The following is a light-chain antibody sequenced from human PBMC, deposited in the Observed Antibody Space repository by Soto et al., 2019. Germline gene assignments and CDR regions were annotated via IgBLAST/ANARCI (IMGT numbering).Light chain of an antibody. Sequence: QSVLTQPASVSGSPGQSITISCTGTSSDVGGYNYVSWYQQHPGKAPKLMIYDVSNRPSGVSNRFSGSNSGNTASLTISGLQAEDEADYYCSSYTSSSTLVFGTGTKVTVL. CDR2: DVS. CDR1: SSDVGGYNY. CDR3: SSYTSSSTLV. V-gene: IGLV2-14*01. J-gene: IGLJ1*01.